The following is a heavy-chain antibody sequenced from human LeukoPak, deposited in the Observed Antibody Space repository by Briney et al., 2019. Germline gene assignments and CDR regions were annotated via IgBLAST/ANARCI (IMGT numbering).Heavy chain of an antibody. CDR2: IYYSGST. CDR1: GGSIRSSSYF. J-gene: IGHJ4*02. D-gene: IGHD3-16*01. CDR3: VRGSTLRHYQY. V-gene: IGHV4-39*01. Sequence: PSETLSLTCTVSGGSIRSSSYFWGWIRQPPGKGLEWIGNIYYSGSTYYNPSLKSRVTVSVDTSKNQFSLNLSSVTAADTAVYYCVRGSTLRHYQYWGQGTLVTVSS.